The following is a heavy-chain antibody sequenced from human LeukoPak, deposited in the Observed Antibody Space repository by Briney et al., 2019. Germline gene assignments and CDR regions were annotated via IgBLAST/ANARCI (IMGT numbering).Heavy chain of an antibody. Sequence: GGSLRLSCAASGFTFSTYWMNWARQAPGKGLEWVARINHNGNVNYYVDSVKGRFTISKDNAKNSLYLQMNSLRAEDTALYHCARNNGMDVWGQGTTVIVSS. V-gene: IGHV3-7*03. CDR2: INHNGNVN. CDR1: GFTFSTYW. CDR3: ARNNGMDV. J-gene: IGHJ6*02.